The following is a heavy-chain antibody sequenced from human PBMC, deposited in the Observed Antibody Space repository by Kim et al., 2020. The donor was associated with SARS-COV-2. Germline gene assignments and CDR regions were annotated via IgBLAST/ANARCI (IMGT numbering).Heavy chain of an antibody. CDR1: GYTFTDYY. CDR3: ARGEKTDFWSGSPFDA. CDR2: INTDSGGP. V-gene: IGHV1-2*02. Sequence: ASVKVSCKPLGYTFTDYYIHWVLQAPGQGHEWIAWINTDSGGPNYAAKFQGRVTVTRDTSISTAYMEMRDLTPDDTAVYFCARGEKTDFWSGSPFDAWGRGSVVSV. J-gene: IGHJ5*02. D-gene: IGHD3-3*01.